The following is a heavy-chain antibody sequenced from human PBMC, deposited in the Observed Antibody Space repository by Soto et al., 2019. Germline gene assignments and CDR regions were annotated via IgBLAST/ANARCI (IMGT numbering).Heavy chain of an antibody. CDR2: ISWNSVNI. Sequence: EVQLVESGGGLVQPGRSLRLSCAVSGFTIDDYAMHWVRQAPGKGLEWVSGISWNSVNIGYADSVKGRFTISRDNARSSLYLQMSSLRVEDTALYYCAKAGITAAGGIYYYYYMDVWGKGTTVTVSS. J-gene: IGHJ6*03. CDR1: GFTIDDYA. V-gene: IGHV3-9*01. CDR3: AKAGITAAGGIYYYYYMDV. D-gene: IGHD6-13*01.